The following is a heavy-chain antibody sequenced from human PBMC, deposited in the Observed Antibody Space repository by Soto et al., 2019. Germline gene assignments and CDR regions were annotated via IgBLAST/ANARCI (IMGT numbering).Heavy chain of an antibody. CDR2: ISSSGSTI. Sequence: PGGSLRLSCAASGFTFSDYYMSWIRQAPGKGLVWVSYISSSGSTIYYADSVKGRFTISRDNAKNSLYLQMNSLRAEDTAVYYCARIRTSEESHVLRYFDWPQDYFDYWGQGTLVTVSS. CDR3: ARIRTSEESHVLRYFDWPQDYFDY. CDR1: GFTFSDYY. D-gene: IGHD3-9*01. J-gene: IGHJ4*02. V-gene: IGHV3-11*01.